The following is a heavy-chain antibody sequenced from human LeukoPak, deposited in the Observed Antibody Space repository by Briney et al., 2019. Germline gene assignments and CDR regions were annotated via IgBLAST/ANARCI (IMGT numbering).Heavy chain of an antibody. CDR3: ARAIQFGGYFDY. J-gene: IGHJ4*02. CDR2: IYGGDTT. D-gene: IGHD2-15*01. Sequence: GGSLRLSCAASGFTFSSYSMNWVRQAPGKGLEWVSVIYGGDTTYYADSVRGRFTISRDTSKNTLYLQMNSLRADDTAVYYCARAIQFGGYFDYWGQGTLVTVSS. V-gene: IGHV3-53*01. CDR1: GFTFSSYS.